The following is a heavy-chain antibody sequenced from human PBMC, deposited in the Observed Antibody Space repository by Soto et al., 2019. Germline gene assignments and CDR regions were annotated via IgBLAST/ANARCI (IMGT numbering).Heavy chain of an antibody. J-gene: IGHJ4*02. CDR3: AGGDSKYYFDY. CDR2: IYYSGST. D-gene: IGHD4-17*01. CDR1: GGSISSYY. Sequence: PSETLALTCTVSGGSISSYYWSWIRQPPGKGLEWIGYIYYSGSTNYNPSLKSRVTISVDTSKNQFSLKLSSVTAADTAVYYCAGGDSKYYFDYWGQGTLGTV. V-gene: IGHV4-59*01.